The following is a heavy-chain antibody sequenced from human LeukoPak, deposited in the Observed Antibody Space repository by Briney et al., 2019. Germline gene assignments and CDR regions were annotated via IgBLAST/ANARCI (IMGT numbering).Heavy chain of an antibody. CDR1: GGSINSGGYY. D-gene: IGHD3-22*01. CDR3: ARGSSGMIFDY. CDR2: IYYSGST. Sequence: PSQTLSLPCTVSGGSINSGGYYWSWIRQHPGKGLEWIGYIYYSGSTYYNPSLKSRVTISVDTSKNQFSLKLSSVTAADTAVYYCARGSSGMIFDYWGQGTLVTVSS. V-gene: IGHV4-31*03. J-gene: IGHJ4*02.